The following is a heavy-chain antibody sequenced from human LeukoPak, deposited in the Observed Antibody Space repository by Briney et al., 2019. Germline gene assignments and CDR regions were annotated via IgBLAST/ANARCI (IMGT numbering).Heavy chain of an antibody. Sequence: SETLSLTCAVYGGSFSGYYWSWIRQPPGKGLEWIGEINHSGSTNYNPSLKSRVTISVDTSKNQFSLKLSSVTAADTAVYYCARGQTSGITMARGAFGYWGQGTLVTVSS. CDR1: GGSFSGYY. CDR2: INHSGST. V-gene: IGHV4-34*01. CDR3: ARGQTSGITMARGAFGY. J-gene: IGHJ4*02. D-gene: IGHD3-10*01.